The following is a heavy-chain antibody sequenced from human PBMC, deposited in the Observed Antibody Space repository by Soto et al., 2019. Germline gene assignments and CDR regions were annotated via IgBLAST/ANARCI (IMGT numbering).Heavy chain of an antibody. CDR2: IYYSGST. D-gene: IGHD5-12*01. Sequence: SETLSLTCTVSGGSLSNYYWSWIRQPPGKGLEWIGYIYYSGSTNYNPSLKSRVTISVDTSKNQFSLKLTSVTAADTAVYYCARHPYGGYADYWGQGTLVTVSS. CDR3: ARHPYGGYADY. J-gene: IGHJ4*01. CDR1: GGSLSNYY. V-gene: IGHV4-59*08.